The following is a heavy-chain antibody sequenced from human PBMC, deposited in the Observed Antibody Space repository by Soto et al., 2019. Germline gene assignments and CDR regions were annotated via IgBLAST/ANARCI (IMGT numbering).Heavy chain of an antibody. D-gene: IGHD5-18*01. CDR1: GFTFSSYA. CDR2: ISGSGGST. J-gene: IGHJ4*02. V-gene: IGHV3-23*01. CDR3: AKDDTFGYSYGRLVGAIDY. Sequence: GGSLRLSCAASGFTFSSYAMSWVRQAPGKGLEWVSAISGSGGSTYYADSVKGRFTISRDNSKNTLYLQMNSLRAEDTAVYYCAKDDTFGYSYGRLVGAIDYWGQGTLVTVSS.